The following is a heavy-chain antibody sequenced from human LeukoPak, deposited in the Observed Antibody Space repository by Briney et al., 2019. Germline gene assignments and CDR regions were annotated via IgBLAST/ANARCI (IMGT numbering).Heavy chain of an antibody. CDR1: GFTFSSYG. J-gene: IGHJ4*02. D-gene: IGHD3/OR15-3a*01. CDR2: ISYDGSNK. Sequence: GGSLRLSCAASGFTFSSYGMHWVRQAPGKGLEWVAVISYDGSNKYYADSVKGRFTISRDNSKNTLYLQMNSLRAEDTAVYYCAKAPGYSTYYFDYWGQGTLVTVSS. V-gene: IGHV3-30*18. CDR3: AKAPGYSTYYFDY.